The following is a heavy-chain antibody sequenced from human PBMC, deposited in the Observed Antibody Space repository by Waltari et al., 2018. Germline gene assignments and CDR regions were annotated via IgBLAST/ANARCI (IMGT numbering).Heavy chain of an antibody. CDR1: GGSFSGYY. CDR2: INHSGST. CDR3: ARGVDIPVPYYYYYYMDV. D-gene: IGHD2-15*01. Sequence: QVQLQQWGAGLLKPSETLSLTCAVYGGSFSGYYWSWIRQPPGKGLEWIGEINHSGSTNYNPSLKSRVTISVDTSKNQFSLKLSSVTAADTAVYYCARGVDIPVPYYYYYYMDVWGKGTTVTISS. J-gene: IGHJ6*03. V-gene: IGHV4-34*01.